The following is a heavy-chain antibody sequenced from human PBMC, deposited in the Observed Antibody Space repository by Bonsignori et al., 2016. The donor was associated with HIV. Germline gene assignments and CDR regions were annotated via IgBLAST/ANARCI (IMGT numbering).Heavy chain of an antibody. D-gene: IGHD7-27*01. Sequence: WVRQAPGQGLEWMGIINPSGGSTSYAQKFQGRVTMTRDTSTSTVYMELSSLRSEDTAVYYCYTGDPVEAFDIWGQGTMVTVSS. CDR2: INPSGGST. CDR3: YTGDPVEAFDI. V-gene: IGHV1-46*01. J-gene: IGHJ3*02.